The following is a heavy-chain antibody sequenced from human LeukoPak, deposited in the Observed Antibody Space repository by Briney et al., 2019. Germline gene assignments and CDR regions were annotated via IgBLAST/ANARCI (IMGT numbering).Heavy chain of an antibody. D-gene: IGHD3-16*02. Sequence: ASVKVSCKASGYTFTGYYMHWVRQAPGQGLEWMGWINPNSGGTNYAQKFQGRVTMTRDTSISTAYMELSRRRSDDTAVYYCAKGLGRSDYVWGSYRYTEGGGDYWGQGTLVTVSS. CDR3: AKGLGRSDYVWGSYRYTEGGGDY. J-gene: IGHJ4*02. CDR2: INPNSGGT. V-gene: IGHV1-2*02. CDR1: GYTFTGYY.